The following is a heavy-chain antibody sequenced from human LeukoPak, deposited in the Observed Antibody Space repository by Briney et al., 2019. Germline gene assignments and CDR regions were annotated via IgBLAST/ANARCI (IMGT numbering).Heavy chain of an antibody. CDR1: GGSISSYY. D-gene: IGHD3-16*02. CDR3: ARGSRLGELSYSYWYFDL. Sequence: SETLSLTCTVSGGSISSYYWSWIRQPPGKGLEWIGYIYYSGSTNYNPSLKSRVTISVDTSKNQFSLKLSSVTAADTAVYYCARGSRLGELSYSYWYFDLWGRGTLVTVSS. J-gene: IGHJ2*01. V-gene: IGHV4-59*01. CDR2: IYYSGST.